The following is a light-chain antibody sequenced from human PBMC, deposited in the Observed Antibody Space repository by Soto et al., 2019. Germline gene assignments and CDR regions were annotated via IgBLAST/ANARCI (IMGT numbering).Light chain of an antibody. J-gene: IGLJ1*01. CDR3: CSYAGSYTYV. Sequence: QSVLTQPRSVSGSPGQSVTISCTGTSSDVGTYNYVSWYQQRPGKAPKVMIYDVTKRPSGVPDRFSGSKSGNTASLTISGLQAEDEADYYCCSYAGSYTYVFGAGTKVTVL. CDR1: SSDVGTYNY. V-gene: IGLV2-11*01. CDR2: DVT.